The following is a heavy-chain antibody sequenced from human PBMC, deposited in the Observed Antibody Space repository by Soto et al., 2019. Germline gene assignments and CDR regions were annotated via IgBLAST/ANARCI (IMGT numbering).Heavy chain of an antibody. CDR3: ARGGIVESDSRRLDI. V-gene: IGHV4-31*03. Sequence: QVQLRESGPGLVKASQNLSLSCSVSGASISSGSYYWNWVRQYPGRGLEWIANIHNGGTTYTNQSLRSRVSVSVDTSEHQCSMKLTSVTVADTAGYYCARGGIVESDSRRLDIWGQGTLVTVSS. CDR2: IHNGGTT. J-gene: IGHJ4*02. CDR1: GASISSGSYY. D-gene: IGHD3-22*01.